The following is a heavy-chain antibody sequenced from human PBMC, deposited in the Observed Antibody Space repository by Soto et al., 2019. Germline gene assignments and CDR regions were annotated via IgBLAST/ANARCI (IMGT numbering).Heavy chain of an antibody. CDR3: AHSNFWSGYYTGIPYYFDY. CDR2: IYWDDDK. CDR1: GFSLSTSGVG. D-gene: IGHD3-3*01. V-gene: IGHV2-5*02. J-gene: IGHJ4*02. Sequence: QITLKESGPTLVKPTQTLTLTCTFSGFSLSTSGVGVGWIRQPPGKALEWLALIYWDDDKRYSPSLKSRLPITKDTSKNQVALTMTNMDPVATATYYCAHSNFWSGYYTGIPYYFDYWGQGTLVTVSS.